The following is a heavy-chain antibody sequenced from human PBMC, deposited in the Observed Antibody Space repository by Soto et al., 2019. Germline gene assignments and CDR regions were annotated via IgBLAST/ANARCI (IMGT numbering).Heavy chain of an antibody. CDR3: TISPPYSSTSSVRWFDP. Sequence: QVQLVQSGAEVKKPGASVKVSCKASGHTFTTYGITWVRQAPGQGLEWMGWISVYNGVTTYSQNVQGRVTMTTDTSTSTTYMELRSLTSDDTAMYYCTISPPYSSTSSVRWFDPWGQGSLVTVSS. D-gene: IGHD2-2*01. J-gene: IGHJ5*02. V-gene: IGHV1-18*01. CDR1: GHTFTTYG. CDR2: ISVYNGVT.